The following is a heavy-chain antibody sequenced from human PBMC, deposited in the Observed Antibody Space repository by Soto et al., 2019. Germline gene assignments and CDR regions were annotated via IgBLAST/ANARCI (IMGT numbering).Heavy chain of an antibody. CDR2: INPSGGST. Sequence: QVQLVQSGAEVKKPGASVKVSCKASGYTFTSYYMHWVRQAPGQGLEWMGIINPSGGSTSYAQKFQGRVTMTRDTSTSTVYMELSSLRSEDTAVYYCAIERGSGITGTSFGMDVWGQGTTVTVS. V-gene: IGHV1-46*01. CDR3: AIERGSGITGTSFGMDV. J-gene: IGHJ6*02. D-gene: IGHD1-7*01. CDR1: GYTFTSYY.